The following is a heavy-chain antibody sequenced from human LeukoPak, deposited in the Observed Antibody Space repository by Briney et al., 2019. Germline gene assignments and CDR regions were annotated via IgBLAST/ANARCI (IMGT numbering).Heavy chain of an antibody. CDR1: GYTFTSYG. J-gene: IGHJ4*02. V-gene: IGHV1-18*01. CDR2: ISAYNGNT. Sequence: GASVKVSCKASGYTFTSYGISWVRQAPGQGLEWMGWISAYNGNTNYAQKLQGRVTMTTDTSTSTAYMELRSLRSDGTAVYYCARGSCSSTSCYPDFDYWGQGTLVTVSS. CDR3: ARGSCSSTSCYPDFDY. D-gene: IGHD2-2*01.